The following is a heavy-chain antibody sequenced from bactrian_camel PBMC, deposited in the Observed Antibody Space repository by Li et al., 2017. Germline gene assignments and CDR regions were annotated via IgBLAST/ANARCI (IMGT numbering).Heavy chain of an antibody. V-gene: IGHV3S6*01. CDR3: AAQGGQFTGCRLSPSAHAY. CDR2: IYVGTNGR. J-gene: IGHJ4*01. CDR1: RYLRR. Sequence: VQLVESGGGSVQTGGSLRLSCSTSRYLRRMAWFRQAQGKEREGVAFIYVGTNGRLYADSVKGRFTISIDYAKNTLYLQMNSLKPEDTAMYYCAAQGGQFTGCRLSPSAHAYWGQGTQVTVS. D-gene: IGHD5*01.